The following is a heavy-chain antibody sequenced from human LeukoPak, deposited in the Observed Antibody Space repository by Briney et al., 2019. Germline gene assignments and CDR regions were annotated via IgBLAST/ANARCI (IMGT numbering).Heavy chain of an antibody. J-gene: IGHJ3*02. Sequence: RTSQTLSLTCAVSGGSISSGGYSWSWIRQPPGKGLEWIGEINHSGSTNYNPSLKSRVTISVDTSKNQFSLKLSSVTAADTAVYYCARHRGSIAARPRAFDIWGQGTMVTVSS. D-gene: IGHD6-6*01. CDR1: GGSISSGGYS. CDR3: ARHRGSIAARPRAFDI. CDR2: INHSGST. V-gene: IGHV4-30-2*01.